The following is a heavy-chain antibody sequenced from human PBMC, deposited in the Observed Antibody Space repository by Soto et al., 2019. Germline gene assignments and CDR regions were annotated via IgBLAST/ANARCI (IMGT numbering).Heavy chain of an antibody. CDR3: ARIGSSSWYYGMDF. Sequence: GESLTISCKGSGYSFTSHWIIWVLQMPGKGLEWVGRIDPSDSYTNYCPSFQGHVTISADKSISTAYLQWSSLKSSDTAMYYCARIGSSSWYYGMDFWGQGTTVTVSS. D-gene: IGHD6-13*01. J-gene: IGHJ6*02. CDR2: IDPSDSYT. CDR1: GYSFTSHW. V-gene: IGHV5-10-1*01.